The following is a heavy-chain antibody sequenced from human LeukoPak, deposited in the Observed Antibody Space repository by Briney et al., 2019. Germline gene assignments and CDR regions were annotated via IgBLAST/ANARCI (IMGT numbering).Heavy chain of an antibody. V-gene: IGHV3-30*04. CDR1: GFTFSTYA. J-gene: IGHJ6*03. CDR3: ARDRHYYGSGSSTMDV. D-gene: IGHD3-10*01. CDR2: ISYDGSDK. Sequence: GGSLRLSCAASGFTFSTYAVHWVRHAPGRGLEWVAVISYDGSDKYYADSVKGRFTIPRDNSKNTLYLQMNSLRAEDTAVYYCARDRHYYGSGSSTMDVWGKGTTVTVSS.